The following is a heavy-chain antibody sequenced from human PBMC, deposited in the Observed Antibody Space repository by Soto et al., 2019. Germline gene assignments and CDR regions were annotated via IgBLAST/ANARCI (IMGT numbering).Heavy chain of an antibody. V-gene: IGHV3-21*01. Sequence: PGGSLRLSCAAPGFTFSSYSMNWVRQAPGKGLEWVSSISSSSSYIYYADSVKGRFTISRDNAKNSLYLQMNSLRAEDTAVYYCARDAGVWAYYGSDAFDIWGQGTMVTVSS. J-gene: IGHJ3*02. CDR3: ARDAGVWAYYGSDAFDI. CDR2: ISSSSSYI. CDR1: GFTFSSYS. D-gene: IGHD1-26*01.